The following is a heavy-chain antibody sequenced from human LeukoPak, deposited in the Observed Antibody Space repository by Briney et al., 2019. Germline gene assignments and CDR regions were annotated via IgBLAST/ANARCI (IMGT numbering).Heavy chain of an antibody. D-gene: IGHD3-22*01. J-gene: IGHJ4*02. CDR2: INHSGST. V-gene: IGHV4-34*01. Sequence: SETLSLTCAVYGGSFSGYYWSWIRQPPGKGLEWIGEINHSGSTNYNPSLKSRVTISVDTSKNQFSLKLSSVTAADTAVYYCARPFGYYDSSGYFDYWGQGTLVTVSS. CDR1: GGSFSGYY. CDR3: ARPFGYYDSSGYFDY.